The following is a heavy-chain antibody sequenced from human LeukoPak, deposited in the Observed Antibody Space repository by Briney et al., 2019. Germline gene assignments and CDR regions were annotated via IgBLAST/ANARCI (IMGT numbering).Heavy chain of an antibody. J-gene: IGHJ5*02. CDR2: INHSGST. CDR3: ARVRSGYFNWFDP. Sequence: SETLSLTCAVYGGSFSGYYWSWIRQPPGKGLEWIGEINHSGSTNYNPSLKSRVTISVDTSKNQFSLKLSSVAAADTAVYYCARVRSGYFNWFDPWGQGTLVTVSS. CDR1: GGSFSGYY. V-gene: IGHV4-34*01. D-gene: IGHD3-22*01.